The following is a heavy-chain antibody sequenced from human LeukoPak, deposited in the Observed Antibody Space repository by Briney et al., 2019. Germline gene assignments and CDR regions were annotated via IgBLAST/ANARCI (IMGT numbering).Heavy chain of an antibody. CDR3: ARGYCSSTICFQYFHH. CDR1: GGSISSYY. V-gene: IGHV4-59*01. CDR2: IYYSGST. Sequence: SETLSLTCTVSGGSISSYYWSWIRQPPGKGLEWIGYIYYSGSTNYNPSLKSRVAISVDTSKNQFSLKLNSVTAADTAVYYCARGYCSSTICFQYFHHWGQGTLVTVSS. D-gene: IGHD2-2*01. J-gene: IGHJ1*01.